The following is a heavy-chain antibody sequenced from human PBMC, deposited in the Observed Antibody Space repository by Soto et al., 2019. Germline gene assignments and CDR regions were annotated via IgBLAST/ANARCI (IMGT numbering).Heavy chain of an antibody. V-gene: IGHV1-2*02. CDR3: ARDKEREEQLVPWYYYYGMDV. D-gene: IGHD6-6*01. CDR2: INPNSGGT. J-gene: IGHJ6*02. Sequence: GASVKVSCKASGYTFTGYYMHWVRQAPGQGLEWMGWINPNSGGTNYAQKFQGRVTMTRDTSISTVYMELSRLRSDDTAVYYCARDKEREEQLVPWYYYYGMDVWGQGTTVTVSS. CDR1: GYTFTGYY.